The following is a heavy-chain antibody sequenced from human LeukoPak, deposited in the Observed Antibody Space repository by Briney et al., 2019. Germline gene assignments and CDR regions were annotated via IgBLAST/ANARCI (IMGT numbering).Heavy chain of an antibody. V-gene: IGHV3-30*02. Sequence: SGGSLRLSCAASGFTFSSYGMHWVRQAPGKGLEWVAFIRYDGSNKYYADSVKGRFTISRDNSKTTLYLQMNSLGAEDTAVYYCAKESGDHFEAFDIWGQGTMVTVSS. CDR2: IRYDGSNK. D-gene: IGHD1-26*01. J-gene: IGHJ3*02. CDR3: AKESGDHFEAFDI. CDR1: GFTFSSYG.